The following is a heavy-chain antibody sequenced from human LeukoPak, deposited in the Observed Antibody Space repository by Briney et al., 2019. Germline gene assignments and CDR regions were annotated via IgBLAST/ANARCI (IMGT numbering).Heavy chain of an antibody. D-gene: IGHD6-13*01. CDR3: AREGVRSSWYGGFDP. V-gene: IGHV4-34*01. J-gene: IGHJ5*02. CDR2: INHSGST. CDR1: GGSFSGYY. Sequence: SETLSLTCAVYGGSFSGYYWSWIRQPPGKGLEWIGEINHSGSTNYNPSLKSRVTISVDTSKNQFSLKLSSVTAADTAVYYCAREGVRSSWYGGFDPWGQGTLVTVSS.